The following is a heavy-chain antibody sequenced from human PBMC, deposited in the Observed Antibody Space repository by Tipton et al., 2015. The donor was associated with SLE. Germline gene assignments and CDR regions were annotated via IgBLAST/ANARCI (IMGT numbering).Heavy chain of an antibody. CDR2: MYYSGIT. CDR3: ARDSPGDFDWFDAFDI. CDR1: GGSISNYY. V-gene: IGHV4-59*01. Sequence: TLSLTCTVSGGSISNYYWSWIRQTPGKGLEWIGYMYYSGITNYNPSLNSRVTISVDTSKNQFSLKVNSVTTADTAVYYCARDSPGDFDWFDAFDIWGQGTMVTVSS. J-gene: IGHJ3*02. D-gene: IGHD3-9*01.